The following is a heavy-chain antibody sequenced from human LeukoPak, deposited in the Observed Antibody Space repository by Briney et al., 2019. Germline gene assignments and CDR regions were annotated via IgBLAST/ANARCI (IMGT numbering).Heavy chain of an antibody. CDR1: GFTFSSFA. J-gene: IGHJ4*02. CDR3: ARDRSTEEVFDY. V-gene: IGHV3-30*04. Sequence: GGSLRLSCAASGFTFSSFAMHWVRQAPGKGLEWVAVISYDGRNKYYADSVKGRFTISRDNSKNTLYLQMNSLRAEDTAVYYCARDRSTEEVFDYWGQGTLVTVSS. CDR2: ISYDGRNK.